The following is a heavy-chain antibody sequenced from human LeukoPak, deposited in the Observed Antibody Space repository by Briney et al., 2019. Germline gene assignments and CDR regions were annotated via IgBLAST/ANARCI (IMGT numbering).Heavy chain of an antibody. V-gene: IGHV4-34*01. CDR3: ARVFSGWYRPRSNWFDP. CDR2: INHSGST. CDR1: GVSFSGYY. Sequence: SETLSLTCAVYGVSFSGYYWSWIRQPPGKGLEWIGEINHSGSTNYNPSLKSRVTISVDTSKNQFSLKLSSVTAADTAVYYCARVFSGWYRPRSNWFDPWGQGTLVTVSS. D-gene: IGHD6-19*01. J-gene: IGHJ5*02.